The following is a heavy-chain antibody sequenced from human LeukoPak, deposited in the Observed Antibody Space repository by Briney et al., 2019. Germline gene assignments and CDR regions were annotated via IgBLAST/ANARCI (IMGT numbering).Heavy chain of an antibody. J-gene: IGHJ2*01. Sequence: SETLSLTCTVSGGSISSYYWSWIRQPPGKGLEWIGYIYYSGSTNYNPSLKSRVTISVDTSKNQFSLKLSSVTAADTAVYYCARHRLGYSRQLAYWYFDLWGRGTLVTVSS. CDR2: IYYSGST. CDR3: ARHRLGYSRQLAYWYFDL. CDR1: GGSISSYY. D-gene: IGHD6-13*01. V-gene: IGHV4-59*08.